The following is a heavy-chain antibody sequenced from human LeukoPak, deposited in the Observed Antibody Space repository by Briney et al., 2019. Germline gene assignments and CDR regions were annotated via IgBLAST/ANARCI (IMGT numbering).Heavy chain of an antibody. J-gene: IGHJ5*02. V-gene: IGHV3-74*01. CDR2: INSDGSTT. Sequence: PGGSLRLSCAASGFTFSSYWMHWVRQAPGKGLVWVSRINSDGSTTSYADSVMGRFTISRDNAKNTLYLQMNSLRAEDTAIYYCAKDQYYDYESNGFYRWLDPWGQGTLVTVSS. CDR1: GFTFSSYW. CDR3: AKDQYYDYESNGFYRWLDP. D-gene: IGHD3-22*01.